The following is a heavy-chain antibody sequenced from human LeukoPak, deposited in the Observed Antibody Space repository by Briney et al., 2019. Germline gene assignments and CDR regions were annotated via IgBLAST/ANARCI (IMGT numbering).Heavy chain of an antibody. J-gene: IGHJ5*02. CDR2: ISHDGRNK. V-gene: IGHV3-30*18. Sequence: GGSLRLSCAASGFVFSLYSMVWVRQAPGKGLEWVTGISHDGRNKYYAESLKGRFTISKDDPRNTLYLQMSSLTSEDTAVYYCAKIGAGYSYGGGFDPWGQGTLVTVSS. D-gene: IGHD5-18*01. CDR1: GFVFSLYS. CDR3: AKIGAGYSYGGGFDP.